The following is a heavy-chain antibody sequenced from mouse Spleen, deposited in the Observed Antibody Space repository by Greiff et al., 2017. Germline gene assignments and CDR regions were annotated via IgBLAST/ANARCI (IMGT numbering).Heavy chain of an antibody. J-gene: IGHJ2*01. Sequence: VQLQQPGAELVRPGSSVKISCKASGYAFSSSWMNWVKQRPGKGLEWIGRIYPGDGDTNYNGKFKGKATLTADKSSSTAYMQLSSLTSEDSAVYFCARPYGNYYFDYWGQGTTLTVSS. CDR3: ARPYGNYYFDY. V-gene: IGHV1-82*01. CDR2: IYPGDGDT. CDR1: GYAFSSSW. D-gene: IGHD2-1*01.